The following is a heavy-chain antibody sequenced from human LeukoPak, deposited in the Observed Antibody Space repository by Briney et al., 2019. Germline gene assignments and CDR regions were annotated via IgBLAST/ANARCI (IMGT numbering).Heavy chain of an antibody. CDR1: GFTFSNYW. Sequence: PGGSLRLSCTASGFTFSNYWMNWVRQAPGKGLEWVANIKEDGSEKYYVDSVKGRFTISRDNAKNSLYLQMNSLRPEDTAVYSCARSRGVAGTSEFDPWGQGTLVTVSS. V-gene: IGHV3-7*01. CDR2: IKEDGSEK. J-gene: IGHJ5*02. CDR3: ARSRGVAGTSEFDP. D-gene: IGHD6-19*01.